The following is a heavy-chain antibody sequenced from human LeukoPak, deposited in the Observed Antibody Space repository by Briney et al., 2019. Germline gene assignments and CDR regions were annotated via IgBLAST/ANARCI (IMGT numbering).Heavy chain of an antibody. D-gene: IGHD3-9*01. CDR3: ARPVRYFDLDV. CDR2: ISSSSSTI. J-gene: IGHJ6*04. Sequence: GGSLRLSCAASGFTFSTYSMNWVRQAPGKGLERVSYISSSSSTIYYADSVKGRFTISRDNAKNSLYLQMNSLRAEDTAVYYCARPVRYFDLDVWGKGTTVTVSS. V-gene: IGHV3-48*01. CDR1: GFTFSTYS.